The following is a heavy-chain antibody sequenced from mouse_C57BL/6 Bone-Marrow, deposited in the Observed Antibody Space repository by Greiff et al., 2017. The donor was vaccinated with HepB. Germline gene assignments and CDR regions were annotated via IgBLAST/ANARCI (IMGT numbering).Heavy chain of an antibody. CDR3: ARFPYYYGSSYGYFDV. CDR2: INPGSGGT. V-gene: IGHV1-54*01. J-gene: IGHJ1*03. Sequence: VQLQQSGAELVRPGTSVKVSCKASGYAFTNYLIEWVKQRPGQGLEWIGVINPGSGGTNYNEKFKGKATLTADKSSSTAYMQLSSLTSEDSAVYFCARFPYYYGSSYGYFDVWGTGTTVTVSS. D-gene: IGHD1-1*01. CDR1: GYAFTNYL.